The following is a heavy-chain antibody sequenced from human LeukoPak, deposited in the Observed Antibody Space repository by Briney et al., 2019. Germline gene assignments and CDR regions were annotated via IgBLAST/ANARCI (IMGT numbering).Heavy chain of an antibody. D-gene: IGHD2-15*01. CDR1: GFTFSSYG. J-gene: IGHJ4*02. V-gene: IGHV3-30*18. CDR2: ISYDGSNK. Sequence: GGSLRLSCAASGFTFSSYGMHWVRQAPGKGLEWVAVISYDGSNKYYADSVEGRFTISRDNSKNTLYLQMNSLRAEDTAVYYCAKDEYCSGGSCPPGYWGQGTLVTVSS. CDR3: AKDEYCSGGSCPPGY.